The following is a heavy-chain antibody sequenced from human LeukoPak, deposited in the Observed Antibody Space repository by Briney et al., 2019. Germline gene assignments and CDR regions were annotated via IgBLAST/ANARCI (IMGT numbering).Heavy chain of an antibody. V-gene: IGHV3-30*03. CDR2: ISYDGSK. Sequence: GRSLRLSCAASGFTFSSYGMHWVRQAPGKGPEWVAVISYDGSKYYADSVKGRFTISRDKSKNTLYLQMNSLRAEDTAVYYCASGMDVWGQGTTVTVSS. J-gene: IGHJ6*02. CDR1: GFTFSSYG. CDR3: ASGMDV.